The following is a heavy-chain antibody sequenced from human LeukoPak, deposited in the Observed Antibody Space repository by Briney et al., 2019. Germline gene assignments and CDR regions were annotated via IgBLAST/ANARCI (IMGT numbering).Heavy chain of an antibody. CDR3: ARLPTITFFDY. D-gene: IGHD5-12*01. Sequence: SETLSLTCGVYGGSFSGNYWSWIRQTPGRGLEWIGEINHSGSSNYNPSLKSRVTISVDTSKNQFSLKLSSVTAADTAVYYCARLPTITFFDYWGQGTLVTVSS. CDR1: GGSFSGNY. J-gene: IGHJ4*02. CDR2: INHSGSS. V-gene: IGHV4-34*01.